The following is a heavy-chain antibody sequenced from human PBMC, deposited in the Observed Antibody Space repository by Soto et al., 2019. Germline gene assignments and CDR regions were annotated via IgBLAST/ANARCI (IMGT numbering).Heavy chain of an antibody. CDR2: MSSVGRT. Sequence: QLQLQESGPGLVKPSETLSLTCTVSGGSIRSDNSYWDWVRQPPGKGLEWIATMSSVGRTLYSPSLRGRVTLSIATSKNQFSLKMSSVTATDTAVYFCASFPGIYGVHTPYFDLWGQGILVIVSS. CDR3: ASFPGIYGVHTPYFDL. V-gene: IGHV4-39*01. D-gene: IGHD2-15*01. CDR1: GGSIRSDNSY. J-gene: IGHJ4*02.